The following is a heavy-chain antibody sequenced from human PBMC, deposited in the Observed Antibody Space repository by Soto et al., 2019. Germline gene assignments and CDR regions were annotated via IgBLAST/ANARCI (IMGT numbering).Heavy chain of an antibody. CDR2: ISSSSSTI. Sequence: GGSLRLSCAASGFTFSSYSMNWVRQAPGKGLEWVSYISSSSSTIYYADSVKGRFTISRDNAKNSLYLQMNSLRAEDTAVYYCARDLAGDPRPGAFDIWGQGTMVTVSS. CDR1: GFTFSSYS. CDR3: ARDLAGDPRPGAFDI. J-gene: IGHJ3*02. V-gene: IGHV3-48*04. D-gene: IGHD7-27*01.